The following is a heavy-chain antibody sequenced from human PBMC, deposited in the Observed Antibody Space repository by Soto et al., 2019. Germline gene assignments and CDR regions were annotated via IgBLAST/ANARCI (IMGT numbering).Heavy chain of an antibody. Sequence: VASVKVSCKASGYTFTSYGISWVRQAPGQGLEWMGWISAYNGNTNYAQKLQGRVTMTTDTSTSTAYMELRSLRSDDTAVYYCARPIPNWNPTSTFDYWGQGTLVTVSS. J-gene: IGHJ4*02. V-gene: IGHV1-18*01. CDR2: ISAYNGNT. CDR3: ARPIPNWNPTSTFDY. CDR1: GYTFTSYG. D-gene: IGHD1-1*01.